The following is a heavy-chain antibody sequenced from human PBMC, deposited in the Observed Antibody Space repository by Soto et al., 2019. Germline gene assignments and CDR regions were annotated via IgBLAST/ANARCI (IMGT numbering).Heavy chain of an antibody. CDR2: IIPIFGTA. CDR3: ARDRDGSAASQAGYSSSWDPTYFDY. D-gene: IGHD6-13*01. J-gene: IGHJ4*02. CDR1: GGTFSSYA. V-gene: IGHV1-69*13. Sequence: SVKVSCKASGGTFSSYAISWVRQAPGQGLEWMGGIIPIFGTANYAQKFQGRVTITADESASTAYMELSSLRSEDTAVYYCARDRDGSAASQAGYSSSWDPTYFDYWGQGTLVTVSS.